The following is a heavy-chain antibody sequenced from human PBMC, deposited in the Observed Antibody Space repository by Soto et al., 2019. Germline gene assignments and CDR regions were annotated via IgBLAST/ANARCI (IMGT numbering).Heavy chain of an antibody. D-gene: IGHD3-10*01. Sequence: GGSLRLSCAASGFTFSSYAMHWVRQAPGKGLEWVAVISYDGSNKYYADSVKGRFTISRDNSKNTLYLQMNSLRAEDTAVYYCARAWVGSYYKPYYYGMDVWGQGTTVTVSS. CDR3: ARAWVGSYYKPYYYGMDV. J-gene: IGHJ6*02. CDR1: GFTFSSYA. V-gene: IGHV3-30-3*01. CDR2: ISYDGSNK.